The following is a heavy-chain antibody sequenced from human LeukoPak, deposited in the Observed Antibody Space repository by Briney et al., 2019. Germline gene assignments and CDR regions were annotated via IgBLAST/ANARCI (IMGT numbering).Heavy chain of an antibody. CDR3: ASSGYSSGWYGVYAFDI. J-gene: IGHJ3*02. V-gene: IGHV4-59*08. D-gene: IGHD6-19*01. CDR1: GGSFSSYF. Sequence: SETLSLTCTVSGGSFSSYFWSWIRQPPGKGLEWIGYIYSSGSTNYNPSLKSRVSISADTSKNQFSLKLSSVTAADTAVYYCASSGYSSGWYGVYAFDIWGQGTMVTVSS. CDR2: IYSSGST.